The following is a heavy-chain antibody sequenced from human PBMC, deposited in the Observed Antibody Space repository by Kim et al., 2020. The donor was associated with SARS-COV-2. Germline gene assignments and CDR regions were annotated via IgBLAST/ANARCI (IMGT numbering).Heavy chain of an antibody. V-gene: IGHV1-2*02. CDR2: INPNSGGT. Sequence: ASVKVSCKASGYTFTDYYMHWVRQAPGQGLEWMAWINPNSGGTNYAQQFQGRVTMTRDTSISTAYMELSSLRSDDTAVYYCATFGQTSGSGSKSRARPQTDDYWGQGTLVIVSS. D-gene: IGHD3-10*01. CDR1: GYTFTDYY. J-gene: IGHJ4*02. CDR3: ATFGQTSGSGSKSRARPQTDDY.